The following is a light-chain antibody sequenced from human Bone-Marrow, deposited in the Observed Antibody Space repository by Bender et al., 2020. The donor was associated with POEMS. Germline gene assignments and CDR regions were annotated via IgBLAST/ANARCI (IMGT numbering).Light chain of an antibody. CDR1: NSDVGGYDF. CDR2: EVN. J-gene: IGLJ2*01. Sequence: QSALTQPPSASGSPGQSVTISCTGTNSDVGGYDFVSWYQQHPDKAPKLLIHEVNKRPSGVSDRFCASKSGHTASLTISGLQAADEADYYCTSYTAISILHVLFGGGTRLTVL. CDR3: TSYTAISILHVL. V-gene: IGLV2-8*01.